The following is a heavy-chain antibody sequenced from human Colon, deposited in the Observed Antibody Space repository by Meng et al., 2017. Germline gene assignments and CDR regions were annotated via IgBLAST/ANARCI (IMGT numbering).Heavy chain of an antibody. D-gene: IGHD2-21*01. Sequence: VHLTEPGQGLVKPSGTLSLTCAVSGGSISSTNWWSWVRQPSGKGLEWIGEISPSGSSNYNPSLKSRVTMSLDKSKNQLFLNLGSVSAADTAVYYCARENEGIGFTPAGQWGQGTLVTVSS. CDR1: GGSISSTNW. CDR3: ARENEGIGFTPAGQ. CDR2: ISPSGSS. V-gene: IGHV4-4*02. J-gene: IGHJ1*01.